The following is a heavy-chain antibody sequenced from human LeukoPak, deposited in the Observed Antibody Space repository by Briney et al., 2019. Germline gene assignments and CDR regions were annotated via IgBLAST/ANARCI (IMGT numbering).Heavy chain of an antibody. V-gene: IGHV3-66*02. CDR1: GFTVSNNY. D-gene: IGHD3-16*01. J-gene: IGHJ4*02. Sequence: SGGSLRLSCAASGFTVSNNYMSWVRQAPGKGLEWVSVIYSGDNTYYVESVKGRFTISRDNSKNTLFLQMYRLRAEDTAVYYCAGRRVLDASFDYWGQGTLVTVSS. CDR2: IYSGDNT. CDR3: AGRRVLDASFDY.